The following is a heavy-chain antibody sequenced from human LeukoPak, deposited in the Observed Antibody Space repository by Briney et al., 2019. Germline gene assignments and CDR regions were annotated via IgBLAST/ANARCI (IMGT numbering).Heavy chain of an antibody. D-gene: IGHD4-17*01. CDR2: ISGGDDST. CDR1: GFTFSSYA. Sequence: GRSLRLPCAASGFTFSSYAMSWVRQAPGKGLEWVSTISGGDDSTYYADSVKGRFTVSRDDSKDTLFLQMNSLRAEDTAVYYCARGDYGDYSWYFQHWGQGTLVTVSS. J-gene: IGHJ1*01. CDR3: ARGDYGDYSWYFQH. V-gene: IGHV3-23*01.